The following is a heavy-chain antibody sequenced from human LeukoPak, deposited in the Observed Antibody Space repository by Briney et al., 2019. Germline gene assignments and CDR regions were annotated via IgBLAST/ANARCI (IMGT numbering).Heavy chain of an antibody. CDR2: RRYDGTNK. J-gene: IGHJ3*02. V-gene: IGHV3-30*02. CDR1: GITFRSYG. Sequence: GGSLRLSCAASGITFRSYGMHWVRQAPGKGLEWVAFRRYDGTNKYYADSVKGRFTISRDNAKNSLYLQMNSLRAEDTAVYYCARETMTTVTLGDAFDIWGQGTMVTVSS. D-gene: IGHD4-11*01. CDR3: ARETMTTVTLGDAFDI.